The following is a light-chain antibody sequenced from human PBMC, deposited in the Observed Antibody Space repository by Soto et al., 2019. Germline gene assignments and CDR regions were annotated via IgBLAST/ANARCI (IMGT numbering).Light chain of an antibody. CDR2: DVS. V-gene: IGLV2-8*01. CDR1: SSDIGGYNY. CDR3: SSYAGNNNVI. J-gene: IGLJ2*01. Sequence: QSALTQPPSASGSPGQSVTISCTGTSSDIGGYNYVYWYQQHPGKAPKLMIYDVSARPSGVPDRFSGSKSGNTASLTVSGLQAEDEADYYCSSYAGNNNVIFGGGTKLTVL.